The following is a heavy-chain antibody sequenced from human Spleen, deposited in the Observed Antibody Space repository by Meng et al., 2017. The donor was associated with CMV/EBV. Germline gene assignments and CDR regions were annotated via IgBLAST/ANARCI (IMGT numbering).Heavy chain of an antibody. J-gene: IGHJ4*02. D-gene: IGHD3-3*01. CDR1: YTFTDYY. Sequence: YTFTDYYMHWVRQAPGQGLEWMGWINPNSGGTNYAQKFQGRVTMTRDTSISTAYMELSRLRSDDTAVYYCARGRDFWSGYYTGYFDYWGQGTLVTVSS. CDR3: ARGRDFWSGYYTGYFDY. CDR2: INPNSGGT. V-gene: IGHV1-2*02.